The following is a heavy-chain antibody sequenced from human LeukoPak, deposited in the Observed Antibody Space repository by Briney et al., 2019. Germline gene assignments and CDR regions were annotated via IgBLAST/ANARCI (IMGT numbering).Heavy chain of an antibody. D-gene: IGHD3-16*01. CDR3: AKDSLADIDY. Sequence: GGSLRLSCAASGCIFSTYGMYWVRQAPGKGLEWVAFIRHDGSIKNYADSVKGRSTISRDNSKNTLYLQMNSLRAEDTAVYYCAKDSLADIDYWGQGTLVTVSS. CDR2: IRHDGSIK. J-gene: IGHJ4*02. CDR1: GCIFSTYG. V-gene: IGHV3-30*02.